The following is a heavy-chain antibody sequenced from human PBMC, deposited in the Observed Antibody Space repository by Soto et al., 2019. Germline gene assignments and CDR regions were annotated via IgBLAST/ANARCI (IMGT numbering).Heavy chain of an antibody. CDR1: GGSFSGYQ. D-gene: IGHD3-10*01. CDR3: ARGLILWFGELSRRGGYYYYMDV. V-gene: IGHV4-34*01. Sequence: QVQLQQWGAGLLKPSETLSLTCAVYGGSFSGYQWTWIRQTPGKGLEWIGEINDSGNINYNPSLKSQVTLFLATPKKHISLKLSSVTAADTAVYYCARGLILWFGELSRRGGYYYYMDVWGEGTTVIVSS. J-gene: IGHJ6*03. CDR2: INDSGNI.